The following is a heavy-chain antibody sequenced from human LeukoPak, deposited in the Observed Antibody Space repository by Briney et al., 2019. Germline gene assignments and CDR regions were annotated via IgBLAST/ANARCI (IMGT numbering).Heavy chain of an antibody. CDR3: ARLPFFGFEYSRTQ. D-gene: IGHD6-6*01. V-gene: IGHV4-31*03. J-gene: IGHJ4*02. CDR1: GGSISSGGYY. CDR2: ISYSGST. Sequence: PSETLSLTCTVSGGSISSGGYYWSWIRQHPGKGLEWIGYISYSGSTYYNPYNPSLKIRVTISVDTSKNQFSLKLSSVTAADTAVYYCARLPFFGFEYSRTQWGQGTLVTVSS.